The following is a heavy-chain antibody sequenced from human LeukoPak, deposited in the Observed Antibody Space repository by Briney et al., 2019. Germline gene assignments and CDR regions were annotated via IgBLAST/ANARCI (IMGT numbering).Heavy chain of an antibody. D-gene: IGHD6-13*01. CDR2: ISSSSSYI. CDR3: ARDSSGIAAAGTFYYYYYYMDV. Sequence: TPGGSLRLSCAASGFTFSSYSMNWVRQAPGKGLEWVSSISSSSSYIYYADSVKGRFTISRDNAKNSLYLQMNSLRAEDTAVYYCARDSSGIAAAGTFYYYYYYMDVWGKGTTVTISS. V-gene: IGHV3-21*01. CDR1: GFTFSSYS. J-gene: IGHJ6*03.